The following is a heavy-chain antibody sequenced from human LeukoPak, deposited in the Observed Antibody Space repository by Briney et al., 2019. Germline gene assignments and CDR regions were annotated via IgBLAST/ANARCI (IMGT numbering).Heavy chain of an antibody. D-gene: IGHD7-27*01. CDR1: GGSISNSNYY. J-gene: IGHJ5*02. CDR3: ASLLNGGVAHWFDP. CDR2: IYYSGST. V-gene: IGHV4-39*01. Sequence: SETLSLTCTVSGGSISNSNYYWGWIRQPPGKGLEWIGNIYYSGSTYYNASLKSRVTISVDTPKNQFSLRLSSVTASDTAVYFCASLLNGGVAHWFDPWGQGTLVTVSS.